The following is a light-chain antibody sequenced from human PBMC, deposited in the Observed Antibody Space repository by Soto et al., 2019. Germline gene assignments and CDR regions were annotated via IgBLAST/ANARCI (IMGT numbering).Light chain of an antibody. J-gene: IGKJ1*01. CDR3: QQYGSSPWT. CDR2: AAS. CDR1: QSVSSF. Sequence: EIVLTQSPATLSFSPGERATLSCRASQSVSSFLAWFQQKPGQAPRLLIYAASTRATGIPDRFSGSGSGTDFTFTISRLEPGDFAVYYCQQYGSSPWTFGQGTKVDIK. V-gene: IGKV3-20*01.